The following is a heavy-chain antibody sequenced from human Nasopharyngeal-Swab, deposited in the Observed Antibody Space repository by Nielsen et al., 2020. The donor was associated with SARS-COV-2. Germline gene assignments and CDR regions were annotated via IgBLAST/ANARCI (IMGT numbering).Heavy chain of an antibody. CDR1: GFIFSNYW. CDR2: ISYDGSNK. D-gene: IGHD1-26*01. V-gene: IGHV3-30*12. Sequence: GESLKISCAGSGFIFSNYWMQWVRQAPGKGLEWVAVISYDGSNKYYADSVKGRFTISRDNAKSSLNPQMNSLRAEDTAVYYCGRGVGRTCDYWGQGTLVTVSS. J-gene: IGHJ4*02. CDR3: GRGVGRTCDY.